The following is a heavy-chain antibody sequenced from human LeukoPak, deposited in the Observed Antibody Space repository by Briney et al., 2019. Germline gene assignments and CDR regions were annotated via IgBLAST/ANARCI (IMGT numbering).Heavy chain of an antibody. D-gene: IGHD6-13*01. V-gene: IGHV3-21*06. CDR1: GFTFSSYS. Sequence: GGSLRLSCAASGFTFSSYSMNWVRQAPGKGLEWVSAISSSSSYIYYADSVKGRFTISRDNAKNSLYLQMNSLRAEDTAVYYCARDRASSSWFSDAFDIWGQGTMVTVSS. J-gene: IGHJ3*02. CDR3: ARDRASSSWFSDAFDI. CDR2: ISSSSSYI.